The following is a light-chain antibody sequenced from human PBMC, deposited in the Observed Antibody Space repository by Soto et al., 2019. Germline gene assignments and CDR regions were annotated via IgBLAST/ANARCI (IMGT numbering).Light chain of an antibody. V-gene: IGKV3-20*01. CDR2: VAS. Sequence: EIVLTQSPGTLSLSPGERATLSCRASQSVSSSYLAWYQQKPGQAPRLLIYVASSRATGIPDRVSGSGSGTDFTHTISRLEPEDFAVYYCQQYGSSQSFGQGTKVEIK. J-gene: IGKJ1*01. CDR3: QQYGSSQS. CDR1: QSVSSSY.